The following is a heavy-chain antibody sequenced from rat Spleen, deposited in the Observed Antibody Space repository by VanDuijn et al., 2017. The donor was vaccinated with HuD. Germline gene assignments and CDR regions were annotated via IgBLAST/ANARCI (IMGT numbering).Heavy chain of an antibody. CDR1: GFTYSDCH. D-gene: IGHD1-9*01. CDR3: ARRHYGYTDYFDY. CDR2: ISYGDSFGHSST. Sequence: EVQPVESGGGTVQPGRSLQISCAASGFTYSDCHMAWLRQAPTKGLEWVATISYGDSFGHSSTYYRDSVKGRFTISRDNAKSTLSLQMDSLRSEDTATYYCARRHYGYTDYFDYWGQGVMVTVSS. J-gene: IGHJ2*01. V-gene: IGHV5-7*01.